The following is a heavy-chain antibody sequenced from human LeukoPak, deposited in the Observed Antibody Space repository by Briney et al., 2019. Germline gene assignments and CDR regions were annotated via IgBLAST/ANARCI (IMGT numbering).Heavy chain of an antibody. CDR3: ARGAGYNYPYYFDY. Sequence: GGSLRLSCAASGFTFSDYYMSWIRQAPGKGLAWVSYISNSDSYTNYADSVRGRFTISRDNSKNTLYLQMNSLRAEDTAVYYCARGAGYNYPYYFDYWGQGTLVTVSS. J-gene: IGHJ4*02. V-gene: IGHV3-11*05. CDR2: ISNSDSYT. CDR1: GFTFSDYY. D-gene: IGHD5-24*01.